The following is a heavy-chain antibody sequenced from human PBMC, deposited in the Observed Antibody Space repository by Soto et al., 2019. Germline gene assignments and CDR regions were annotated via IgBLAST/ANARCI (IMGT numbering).Heavy chain of an antibody. D-gene: IGHD3-9*01. Sequence: ASVKVSCKASGGTFSSYAISWVRQAPGQGLEWMGGIIPIFGTANYAQKFQGRVTITADESTSTAYMELSSLRSEDTAVYYCARVSDYDILTGYYTPILLTAWGQGTLVTVSS. V-gene: IGHV1-69*13. CDR3: ARVSDYDILTGYYTPILLTA. CDR1: GGTFSSYA. CDR2: IIPIFGTA. J-gene: IGHJ5*02.